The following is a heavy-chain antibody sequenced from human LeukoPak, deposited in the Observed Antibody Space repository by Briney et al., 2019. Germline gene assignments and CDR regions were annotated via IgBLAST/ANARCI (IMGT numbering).Heavy chain of an antibody. CDR2: IKSKTDGGTT. V-gene: IGHV3-15*01. CDR1: GFTFSNAW. Sequence: MPGGSLRLSCAASGFTFSNAWMSWVRQAPGKGLEWVGRIKSKTDGGTTDYAAPVKGRFTISRDDSKNTLYLQMNSLKTEDTAVYYCTTGGGGYNPVYYYYGMDVWGQGTTVTVSS. J-gene: IGHJ6*02. D-gene: IGHD5-24*01. CDR3: TTGGGGYNPVYYYYGMDV.